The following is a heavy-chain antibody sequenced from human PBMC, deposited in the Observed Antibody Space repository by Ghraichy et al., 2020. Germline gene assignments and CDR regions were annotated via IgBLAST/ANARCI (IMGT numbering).Heavy chain of an antibody. CDR3: ARTPRGYYDSSGYRGLDY. Sequence: SQTLSLTCAVYGGSFSGYYWSWIRQPPGKGLEWIGEINHSGSTNYNPSLKSRVTISVDTSKNQFSLKLSSVTAADTAVYYCARTPRGYYDSSGYRGLDYWGQGTLVTVSS. CDR2: INHSGST. D-gene: IGHD3-22*01. V-gene: IGHV4-34*01. CDR1: GGSFSGYY. J-gene: IGHJ4*02.